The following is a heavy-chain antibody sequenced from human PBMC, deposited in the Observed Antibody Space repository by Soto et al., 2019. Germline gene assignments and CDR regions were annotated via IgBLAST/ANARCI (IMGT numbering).Heavy chain of an antibody. V-gene: IGHV3-48*02. D-gene: IGHD6-19*01. CDR1: GFTFSVYS. CDR3: ASSVEGHFEY. CDR2: ITSDTKTI. J-gene: IGHJ4*02. Sequence: EVQLVESGGDLVQRGGSLRLSCVASGFTFSVYSMNWVRQAPGKGLEWLSYITSDTKTIKYADSVKGRLTISRDNAKNSLYLQMHSLRDEDTAVYYCASSVEGHFEYWGQGTVVTVSS.